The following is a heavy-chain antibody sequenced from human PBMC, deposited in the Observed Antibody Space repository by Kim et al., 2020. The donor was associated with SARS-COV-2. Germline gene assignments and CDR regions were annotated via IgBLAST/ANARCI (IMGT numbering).Heavy chain of an antibody. D-gene: IGHD4-17*01. CDR3: ARLTRGTATSDY. V-gene: IGHV4-39*01. Sequence: YNPSLKSRVTISVATSKNQFSLKLSSVTAADTAVYYCARLTRGTATSDYWGQGTLVTVSS. J-gene: IGHJ4*02.